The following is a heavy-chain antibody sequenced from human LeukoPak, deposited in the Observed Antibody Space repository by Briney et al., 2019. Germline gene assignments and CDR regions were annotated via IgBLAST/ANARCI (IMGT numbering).Heavy chain of an antibody. J-gene: IGHJ1*01. D-gene: IGHD3-22*01. CDR1: GYTFTSYG. CDR2: ISAYNGNT. Sequence: ASVKVSCKASGYTFTSYGISWVRQAPGQGLEWMGWISAYNGNTNYAQKLQGRVTMTTDTSTSTAYMELRSLRSDDTAVYYCVEDYYDSSGWGIRGYFQHWGQGTLVTVSS. V-gene: IGHV1-18*01. CDR3: VEDYYDSSGWGIRGYFQH.